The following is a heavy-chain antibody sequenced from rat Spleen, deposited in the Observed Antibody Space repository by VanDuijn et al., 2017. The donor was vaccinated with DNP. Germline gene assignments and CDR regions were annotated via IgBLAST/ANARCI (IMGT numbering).Heavy chain of an antibody. Sequence: EVQLVESGGDLVQPGRSLKLSCVASGFTFNKYWMTWIRQVQGKGLEWVAAITSSGGSTYYPESVKGRFTISRDNAKNTLYLQMNSLRSEDTATYYCARVNHNLYYGLDAWGQGTSVTVSS. J-gene: IGHJ4*01. V-gene: IGHV5-31*01. CDR2: ITSSGGST. D-gene: IGHD1-10*01. CDR1: GFTFNKYW. CDR3: ARVNHNLYYGLDA.